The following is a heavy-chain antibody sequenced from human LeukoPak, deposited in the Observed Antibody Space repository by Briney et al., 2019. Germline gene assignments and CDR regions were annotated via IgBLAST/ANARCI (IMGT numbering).Heavy chain of an antibody. CDR1: GFTFNDYA. D-gene: IGHD3-22*01. CDR2: ISYDGNYK. Sequence: PGGSLRLSCAASGFTFNDYAMHWVRQAPGKGLEWVAVISYDGNYKYYAASVKGRFTIFRDNSKNTLYRHMISLRTEDTGVYYCAKELMHYHDSSAYYGSDYWGRGTLVTVSS. V-gene: IGHV3-30*18. CDR3: AKELMHYHDSSAYYGSDY. J-gene: IGHJ4*02.